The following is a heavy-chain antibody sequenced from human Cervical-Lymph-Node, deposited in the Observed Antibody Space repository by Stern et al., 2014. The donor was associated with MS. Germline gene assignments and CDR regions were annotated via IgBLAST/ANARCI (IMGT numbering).Heavy chain of an antibody. CDR1: GYTFTGYY. Sequence: QLVQSGAEVKKPGASVKVYCKASGYTFTGYYMHWVRQAPGQGLEWMGWINPNSGGTNYAQKFQGWVTMTRDTSISSAYMELSRLRSDDTAVYYCARAGDYGDYVDKFDYWGQGTLVTVSS. CDR2: INPNSGGT. CDR3: ARAGDYGDYVDKFDY. D-gene: IGHD4-17*01. V-gene: IGHV1-2*04. J-gene: IGHJ4*02.